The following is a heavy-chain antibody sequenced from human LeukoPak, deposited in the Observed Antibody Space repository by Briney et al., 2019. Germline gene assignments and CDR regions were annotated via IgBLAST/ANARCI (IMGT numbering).Heavy chain of an antibody. Sequence: GGSLRLSCAASGFTFSTYWMHWVRQAPGKGLVWVSRIKSDGSTNYSDSVKGRFTISRDNAKNTVSMQMNSLRPEDTGVYYCARAPSEIGGYYPEYFRHWGQGTLVTVSS. D-gene: IGHD3-22*01. CDR3: ARAPSEIGGYYPEYFRH. V-gene: IGHV3-74*01. CDR1: GFTFSTYW. CDR2: IKSDGST. J-gene: IGHJ1*01.